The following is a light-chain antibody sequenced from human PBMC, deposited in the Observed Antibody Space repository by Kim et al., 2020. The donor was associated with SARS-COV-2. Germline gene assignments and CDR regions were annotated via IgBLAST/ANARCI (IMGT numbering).Light chain of an antibody. V-gene: IGKV1-33*01. Sequence: VGDRVTITCQASQDISNYFNWYQQKPRKAPELLIYDASNLETGVPSRFSGSGSGTDFTFTISSLQPEDIATYYCQQYDNLPPSLTFGGGTKVDIK. CDR3: QQYDNLPPSLT. CDR1: QDISNY. CDR2: DAS. J-gene: IGKJ4*01.